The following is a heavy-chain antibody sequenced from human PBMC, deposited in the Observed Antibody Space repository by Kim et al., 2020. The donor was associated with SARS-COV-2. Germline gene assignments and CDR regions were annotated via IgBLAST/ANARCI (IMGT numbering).Heavy chain of an antibody. J-gene: IGHJ1*01. Sequence: GGSLRLSCAGSGFTFSSKTMSWVRQAPGKGLEWVSVIRGSGGDTHYADSVKGRFTISRDNSKNMLYLQMNSLRVEDTAVYYCAKADDDSSAYYYVAEYF. V-gene: IGHV3-23*01. CDR2: IRGSGGDT. CDR1: GFTFSSKT. CDR3: AKADDDSSAYYYVAEYF. D-gene: IGHD3-22*01.